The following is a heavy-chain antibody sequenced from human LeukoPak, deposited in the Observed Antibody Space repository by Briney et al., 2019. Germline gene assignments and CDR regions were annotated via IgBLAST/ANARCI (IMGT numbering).Heavy chain of an antibody. CDR3: ARGELVFDY. J-gene: IGHJ4*02. D-gene: IGHD1-26*01. V-gene: IGHV4-59*01. CDR1: GGSISSFH. CDR2: IYYSGNI. Sequence: PSETLSLTCTVSGGSISSFHWSWIRQPPGKGLEWIGYIYYSGNINYNPSLKSRVTISVDTSKNQFSLRLTSVTAADTAVYYCARGELVFDYWGQGTLVTVSS.